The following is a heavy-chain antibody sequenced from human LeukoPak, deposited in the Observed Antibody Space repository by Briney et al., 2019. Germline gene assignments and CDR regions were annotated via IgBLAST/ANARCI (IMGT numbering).Heavy chain of an antibody. Sequence: SETLSLTCAVSGGSISSSNWWSWVRQPPGKGLEWIGEIYHSGSTNYNPSLKSRVTISVDKSKNQFSLKLSSVTAADTAVYYCATTFLYSSSWPSSWFDPWGQGTLVTVSS. CDR1: GGSISSSNW. D-gene: IGHD6-13*01. J-gene: IGHJ5*02. CDR2: IYHSGST. CDR3: ATTFLYSSSWPSSWFDP. V-gene: IGHV4-4*02.